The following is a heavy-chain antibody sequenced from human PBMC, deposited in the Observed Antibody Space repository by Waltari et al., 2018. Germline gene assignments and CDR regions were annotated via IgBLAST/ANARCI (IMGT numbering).Heavy chain of an antibody. J-gene: IGHJ4*02. Sequence: DVQLVESGGGLVQPGGSLRLSCAASGFTLSNYALHWVRQAPGKGLEYVSCINSNGGRTYYANSVKGRFTVSRDNSKNTLYLQMGSLRAEDIAVYYCARDGSYFYYDYWGLGTLVTVSS. V-gene: IGHV3-64*01. CDR2: INSNGGRT. CDR3: ARDGSYFYYDY. D-gene: IGHD3-10*01. CDR1: GFTLSNYA.